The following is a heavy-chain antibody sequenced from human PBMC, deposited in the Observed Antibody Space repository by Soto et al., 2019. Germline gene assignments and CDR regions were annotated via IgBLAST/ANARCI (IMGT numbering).Heavy chain of an antibody. Sequence: TLSLTCPVSGGSISSSSYYWGWIRQPPGKGLEWIGSIYYSGSTYYNPSLKSRVTISVDTSKNQFSLKLSSVTAADTAVYYCASSPGDFWSGYYQVYWFDPWGQGTLVTVSS. CDR3: ASSPGDFWSGYYQVYWFDP. V-gene: IGHV4-39*01. CDR2: IYYSGST. J-gene: IGHJ5*02. CDR1: GGSISSSSYY. D-gene: IGHD3-3*01.